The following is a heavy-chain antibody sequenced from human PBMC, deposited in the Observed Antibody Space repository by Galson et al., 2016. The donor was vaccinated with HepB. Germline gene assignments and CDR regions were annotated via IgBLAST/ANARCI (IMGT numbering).Heavy chain of an antibody. CDR1: GFRVGNNY. V-gene: IGHV3-53*01. D-gene: IGHD5-12*01. Sequence: SLRLSCAASGFRVGNNYMSWVRQAPGKGLEWVSFIYGGGSTYYADTVKGRFTISRDNSKNTLNLQMNSLRAEDTAVYYCHSGYDPVQHWGQGTLVTVSS. CDR3: HSGYDPVQH. J-gene: IGHJ1*01. CDR2: IYGGGST.